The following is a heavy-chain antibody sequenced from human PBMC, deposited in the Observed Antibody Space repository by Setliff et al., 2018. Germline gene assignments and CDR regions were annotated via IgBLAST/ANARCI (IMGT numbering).Heavy chain of an antibody. Sequence: SETLSLTCAVSGASIRQTSYFWTWVRQPAGKGLEWIGHIYITGNPNVNPSLKSRVAMSLDNSGNQFSLNLQSVTAADAAVYYCTRLYYTSRALYFDIWGQGHPVTVSS. D-gene: IGHD3-3*01. CDR2: IYITGNP. V-gene: IGHV4-61*09. CDR1: GASIRQTSYF. CDR3: TRLYYTSRALYFDI. J-gene: IGHJ4*02.